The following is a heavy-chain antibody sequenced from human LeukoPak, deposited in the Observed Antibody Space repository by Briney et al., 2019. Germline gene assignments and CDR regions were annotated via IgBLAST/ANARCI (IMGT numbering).Heavy chain of an antibody. CDR2: INQDGSVK. Sequence: GVPLTLPCAPSRLTYSRHSMIGLPQAPGKAVDWVAHINQDGSVKYYVDSVQGRFTVSRDNAKNSLYLQMNSLRAEDTAVYYCARWRWQQSEFDHWAQGTLVTVSS. J-gene: IGHJ4*02. CDR1: RLTYSRHS. V-gene: IGHV3-7*01. CDR3: ARWRWQQSEFDH. D-gene: IGHD5-24*01.